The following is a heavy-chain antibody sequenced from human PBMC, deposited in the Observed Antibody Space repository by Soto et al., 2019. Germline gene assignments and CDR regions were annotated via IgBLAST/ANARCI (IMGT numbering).Heavy chain of an antibody. CDR3: AREWGIAADGGGVLVAL. Sequence: QVQLVQSGAEVKKPGSSVKVSCKASGGTFSSYAISWVRQAPGQGLEWMGGIIPIFGTANYAQKFQGRVTITADETTSTAYVALSCLSSEATAVYYCAREWGIAADGGGVLVALWGGSPLVTVS. CDR1: GGTFSSYA. CDR2: IIPIFGTA. V-gene: IGHV1-69*01. J-gene: IGHJ2*01. D-gene: IGHD6-13*01.